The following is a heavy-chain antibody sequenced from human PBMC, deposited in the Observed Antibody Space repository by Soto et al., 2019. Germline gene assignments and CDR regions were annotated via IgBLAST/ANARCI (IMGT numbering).Heavy chain of an antibody. CDR1: GFTFDDVG. V-gene: IGHV3-9*01. J-gene: IGHJ5*02. CDR2: ISWNSGSI. Sequence: EVQLVESGGGLVQPGRSLRLSCAASGFTFDDVGMHWVRQAPGKGLEWVSGISWNSGSIAYADSVKGRFTISRDNVENSLYLQMNNLRAEDTALYFCAKTANYYDSTGYFDTWGQGTLVTVSS. D-gene: IGHD3-22*01. CDR3: AKTANYYDSTGYFDT.